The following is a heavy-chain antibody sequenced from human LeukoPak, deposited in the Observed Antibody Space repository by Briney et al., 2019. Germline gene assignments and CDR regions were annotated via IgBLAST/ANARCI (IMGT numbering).Heavy chain of an antibody. D-gene: IGHD3-3*01. CDR3: ARVYDFWSGYYTGGLSYYFDY. CDR1: GGSISSSSYY. V-gene: IGHV4-39*07. J-gene: IGHJ4*02. Sequence: SETLSLTCTVSGGSISSSSYYWGWIRQPPGKGLEWVGSIYYSGSTYYNPSLKSRVTISVDTSKNQFSLKLSSVTAADTAVYYCARVYDFWSGYYTGGLSYYFDYWGQGTLVTVSS. CDR2: IYYSGST.